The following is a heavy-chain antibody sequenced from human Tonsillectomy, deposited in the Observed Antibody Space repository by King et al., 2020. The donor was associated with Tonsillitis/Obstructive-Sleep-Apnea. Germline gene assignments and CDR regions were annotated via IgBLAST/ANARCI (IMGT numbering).Heavy chain of an antibody. Sequence: VQLQESGPGLVKPSQTLSLTCTVSGGSISSGGYYWSWIRQHPGKGLEWIGYIYYSGSTYYNPSLKSRVTISVDTSKNQFSLKLSSVTAADTAVYYCARDPLLRVITIFGVAPGYYMDVWGKGTTVTVSS. V-gene: IGHV4-31*03. J-gene: IGHJ6*03. CDR2: IYYSGST. CDR3: ARDPLLRVITIFGVAPGYYMDV. CDR1: GGSISSGGYY. D-gene: IGHD3-3*01.